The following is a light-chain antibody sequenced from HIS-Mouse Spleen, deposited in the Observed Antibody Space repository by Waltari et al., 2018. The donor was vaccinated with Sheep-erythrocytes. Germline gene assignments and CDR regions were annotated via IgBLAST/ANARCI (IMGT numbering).Light chain of an antibody. CDR3: QQSYSTPYT. V-gene: IGKV1-39*01. CDR1: QSISSY. J-gene: IGKJ2*01. Sequence: DIQMTQSPSSLSASVGDRVTITCRASQSISSYLNWYKQKQGKAPKILIYAASSLQSGVPSRFSGSGSGTAVTLTISSLQPEDFATYYCQQSYSTPYTFGQGTKLEIK. CDR2: AAS.